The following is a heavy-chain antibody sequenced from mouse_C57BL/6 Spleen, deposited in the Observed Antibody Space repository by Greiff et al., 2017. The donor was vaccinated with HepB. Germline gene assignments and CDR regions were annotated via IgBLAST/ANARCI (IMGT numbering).Heavy chain of an antibody. CDR3: ARFLDGYWYFDV. D-gene: IGHD2-3*01. V-gene: IGHV1-69*01. J-gene: IGHJ1*03. CDR1: GYTFTSYW. Sequence: QVQLQQPGAELVMPGASVKLSCKASGYTFTSYWMHWVKQRPGQGLEWIGEIDPSDSYTNYNQKFKGKSTLTVDKSSSTAYMQLSSLTSEDSAVYYCARFLDGYWYFDVWGTGTTVTVSS. CDR2: IDPSDSYT.